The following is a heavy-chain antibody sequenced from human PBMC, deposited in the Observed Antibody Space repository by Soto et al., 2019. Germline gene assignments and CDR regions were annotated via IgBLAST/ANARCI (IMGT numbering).Heavy chain of an antibody. J-gene: IGHJ4*02. CDR2: IYYSGST. Sequence: SETLSLTCTVSGGSISSYYWSWIRQPPGKGLEWIGYIYYSGSTNYNPSLKSRVTISVDTSKNQFSLKLSSVTAADTAVYYCARGSSWYSCKTDWGQGTLVTVSS. CDR3: ARGSSWYSCKTD. D-gene: IGHD6-13*01. CDR1: GGSISSYY. V-gene: IGHV4-59*01.